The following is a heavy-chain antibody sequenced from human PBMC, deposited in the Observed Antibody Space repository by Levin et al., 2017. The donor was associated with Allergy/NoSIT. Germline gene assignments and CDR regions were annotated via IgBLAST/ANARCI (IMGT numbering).Heavy chain of an antibody. J-gene: IGHJ4*02. V-gene: IGHV3-9*01. D-gene: IGHD6-13*01. CDR1: GFTFDDYA. CDR2: ISWNSGSI. CDR3: AKDHAGYSSSYSDY. Sequence: SCAASGFTFDDYAMHWVRQAPGKGLEWVSGISWNSGSIGYADSVKGRFTISRDNAKNSLYLQMNSLRAEDTALYYCAKDHAGYSSSYSDYWGQGTLVTVSS.